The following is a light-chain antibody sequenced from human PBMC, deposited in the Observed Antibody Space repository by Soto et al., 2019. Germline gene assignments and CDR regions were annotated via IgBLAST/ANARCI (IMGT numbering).Light chain of an antibody. J-gene: IGKJ2*01. CDR2: GAS. Sequence: ETVMTQSTAALSVSVGDRVTLSCRASQSVSTNLAWYQQRPGQAPRLLIHGASTRATGVPDRISGSGSGTGFTLTISSLQSEDFAIYYCQQYNNWPRTFGQGTKLEIK. CDR1: QSVSTN. CDR3: QQYNNWPRT. V-gene: IGKV3-15*01.